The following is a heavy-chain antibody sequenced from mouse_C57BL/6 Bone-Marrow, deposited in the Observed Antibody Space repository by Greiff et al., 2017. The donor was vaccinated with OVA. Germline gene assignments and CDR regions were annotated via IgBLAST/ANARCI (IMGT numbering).Heavy chain of an antibody. CDR2: IDPSDSYT. CDR3: ARRGPYAMDY. V-gene: IGHV1-69*01. J-gene: IGHJ4*01. Sequence: QQSCKASGYTFTSYWMHWVKQRPGQGLEWIGEIDPSDSYTNYNQKFKGKSTLTVDKSFSTAYMQLSSLTSEDSAVYYCARRGPYAMDYWGQGTSVTVSS. CDR1: GYTFTSYW.